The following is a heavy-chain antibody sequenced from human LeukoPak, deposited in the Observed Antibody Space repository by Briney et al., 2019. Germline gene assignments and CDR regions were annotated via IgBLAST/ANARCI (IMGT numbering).Heavy chain of an antibody. CDR3: AATGNYDSSGEYFQH. CDR2: IYTSGST. CDR1: GGSISSYY. Sequence: PSETLSLTCTVSGGSISSYYWSWIRQPAGRGLEWIGRIYTSGSTNYNPSLKSRVTMSVDTSKNQFSLKLSSVTAADTAVYYCAATGNYDSSGEYFQHWGQGTLVTVSS. D-gene: IGHD3-22*01. J-gene: IGHJ1*01. V-gene: IGHV4-4*07.